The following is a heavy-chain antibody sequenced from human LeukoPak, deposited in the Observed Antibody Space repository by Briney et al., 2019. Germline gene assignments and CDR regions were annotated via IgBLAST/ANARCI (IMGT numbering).Heavy chain of an antibody. V-gene: IGHV4-34*01. CDR1: GGSFSGYY. Sequence: PSETLSLTCTVSGGSFSGYYWSWIRQPPGKGLEWIGEINHSGSTNYNPSLKSRVTISVDTSENQFSLKLSSVTAADTAVYYCARGPSDSIAAAGTLDYYYYGMDVWGQGTTVTVSS. CDR3: ARGPSDSIAAAGTLDYYYYGMDV. CDR2: INHSGST. J-gene: IGHJ6*02. D-gene: IGHD6-13*01.